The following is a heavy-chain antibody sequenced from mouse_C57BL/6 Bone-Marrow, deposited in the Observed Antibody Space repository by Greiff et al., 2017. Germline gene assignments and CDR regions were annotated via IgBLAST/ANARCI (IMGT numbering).Heavy chain of an antibody. Sequence: QVQLQQSGPGLVQLSQSLSITCTVSGFSLTSYGVHWVRQSPGKGLEWLGVIWSGGSTDYNAAFISRLSISKDNSKSQVFFKMNSLQADDTAIYYCARKGNYGSSYWYFDVWGTGTTVTVSS. J-gene: IGHJ1*03. D-gene: IGHD1-1*01. CDR1: GFSLTSYG. CDR3: ARKGNYGSSYWYFDV. CDR2: IWSGGST. V-gene: IGHV2-2*01.